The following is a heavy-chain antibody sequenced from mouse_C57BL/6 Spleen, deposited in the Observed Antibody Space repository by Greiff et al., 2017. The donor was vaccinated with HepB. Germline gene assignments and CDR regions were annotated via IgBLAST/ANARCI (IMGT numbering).Heavy chain of an antibody. Sequence: EVQLQQSGPVLVKPGASVKMSCKASGYTFTDYYMNWVKQSHGKSLEWIGVINPYNGGTSYNQKFKGKATLTVDKSSSTAYMALNSLTSEDSAVYYWTRSDDGSYYYAMDYWGQGTSVTVSS. V-gene: IGHV1-19*01. CDR3: TRSDDGSYYYAMDY. CDR2: INPYNGGT. J-gene: IGHJ4*01. D-gene: IGHD2-3*01. CDR1: GYTFTDYY.